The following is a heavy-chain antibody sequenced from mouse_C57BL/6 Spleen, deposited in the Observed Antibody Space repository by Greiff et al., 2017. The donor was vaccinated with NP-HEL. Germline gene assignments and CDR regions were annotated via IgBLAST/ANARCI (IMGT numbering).Heavy chain of an antibody. CDR2: ISSGGDYI. V-gene: IGHV5-9-1*02. Sequence: EVKLVESGEGLVKPGGSLKLSCAASGFTFSSYAMSWVRQTPEKRLEWVAYISSGGDYIYYADTVKGRFTLSRDNARNTLYLQMSSLKSEDTAMYYCTREDDYSWYFEVWGTGTTVTVSS. D-gene: IGHD2-4*01. CDR1: GFTFSSYA. CDR3: TREDDYSWYFEV. J-gene: IGHJ1*03.